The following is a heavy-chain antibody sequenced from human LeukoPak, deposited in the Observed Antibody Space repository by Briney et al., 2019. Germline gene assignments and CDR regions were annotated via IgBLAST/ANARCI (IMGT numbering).Heavy chain of an antibody. CDR2: IHTSGNT. J-gene: IGHJ4*02. Sequence: SETLSLTCTVSGGSISSYYWSWIRQPAGKGLEWIGRIHTSGNTDYNPSLKSRVTMSVDTSKNQFSLKVRSVTVADTAVYYCAREGSATARPFVSNDYWGQGILVTVTS. D-gene: IGHD6-6*01. CDR1: GGSISSYY. CDR3: AREGSATARPFVSNDY. V-gene: IGHV4-4*07.